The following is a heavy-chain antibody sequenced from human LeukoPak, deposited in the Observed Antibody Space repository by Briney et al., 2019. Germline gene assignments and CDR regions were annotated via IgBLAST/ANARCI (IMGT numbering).Heavy chain of an antibody. Sequence: VASVKVSCKASGGTFSSYAISWVRQAPGQGLEWMGGIIPIFGTANYAQKSQGRVTITADESTSTAYMELSSLRSEDTAVYYCARDSVERRRVVPAASCDYWGQGTLVTVSS. CDR1: GGTFSSYA. CDR2: IIPIFGTA. V-gene: IGHV1-69*01. J-gene: IGHJ4*02. CDR3: ARDSVERRRVVPAASCDY. D-gene: IGHD2-2*01.